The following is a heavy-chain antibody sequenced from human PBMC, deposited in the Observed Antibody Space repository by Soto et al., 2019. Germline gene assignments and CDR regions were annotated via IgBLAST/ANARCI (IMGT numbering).Heavy chain of an antibody. D-gene: IGHD6-6*01. Sequence: GGSLRLSCAASGFTFSSYAMSWVRQAPGKGLEWVSAISGSGGSTYYADSVKGRFTISRDNSKNTLYLQMNSLRAEDTAVYCCARRDRAARPGSTYYFDYWGQGTLVTVSS. V-gene: IGHV3-23*01. CDR2: ISGSGGST. CDR1: GFTFSSYA. CDR3: ARRDRAARPGSTYYFDY. J-gene: IGHJ4*02.